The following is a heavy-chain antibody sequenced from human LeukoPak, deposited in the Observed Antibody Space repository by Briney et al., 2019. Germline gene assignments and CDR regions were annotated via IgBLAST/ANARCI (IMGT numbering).Heavy chain of an antibody. V-gene: IGHV4-59*12. CDR2: IYHSGST. CDR3: ARSPGIAVAGWFDY. Sequence: SETLSLTCTISGGSISSYYWSWIRQPPGKGLEWIGYIYHSGSTYYNPSLKSRVTISVDRSKNQFSLKLSSVTAADTAVYYCARSPGIAVAGWFDYWGQGTLVTVSS. D-gene: IGHD6-19*01. CDR1: GGSISSYY. J-gene: IGHJ4*02.